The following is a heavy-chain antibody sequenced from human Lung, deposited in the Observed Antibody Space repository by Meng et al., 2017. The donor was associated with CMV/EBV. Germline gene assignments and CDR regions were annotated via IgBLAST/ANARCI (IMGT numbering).Heavy chain of an antibody. D-gene: IGHD7-27*01. Sequence: QVQLVQPGAEGKKPGASVQVSCKASGYTFTGYYMHWLRQAPGQGLEWVGRITPSSGGTTYAQKFQGRVTMTRDTSISTAYMELSSLRSDDAAIYYCVRANLGSADYWGQGTLVTVSS. J-gene: IGHJ4*02. CDR1: GYTFTGYY. CDR3: VRANLGSADY. CDR2: ITPSSGGT. V-gene: IGHV1-2*06.